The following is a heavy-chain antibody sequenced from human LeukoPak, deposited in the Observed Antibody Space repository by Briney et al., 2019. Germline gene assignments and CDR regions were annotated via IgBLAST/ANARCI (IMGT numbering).Heavy chain of an antibody. CDR3: ARGGSVRWSLYGDYPSRYYDAFDI. CDR1: GGSFSGYY. CDR2: INHSGST. Sequence: SETLSLTCAVYGGSFSGYYWSWIRQPPGKGLEWIGEINHSGSTNYNPSLKSRVTISVDTFKNQFSLKLGSVTAADTAVYYCARGGSVRWSLYGDYPSRYYDAFDIWGQGTMVTVSS. V-gene: IGHV4-34*01. D-gene: IGHD4-17*01. J-gene: IGHJ3*02.